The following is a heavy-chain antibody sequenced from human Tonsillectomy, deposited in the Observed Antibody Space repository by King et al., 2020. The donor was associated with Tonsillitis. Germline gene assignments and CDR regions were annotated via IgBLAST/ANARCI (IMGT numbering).Heavy chain of an antibody. CDR1: GGSFSGYY. CDR3: ARGGRKVPFDP. Sequence: VQLQQWGAGLLKPSETLSLTCAVYGGSFSGYYWSWIRQPPGKGLEWIGEINHSGSTNYNPSLKSRVTISVDTSKNQFSLKLSSVTAPDTAGYYCARGGRKVPFDPWGQGTLVTVSS. J-gene: IGHJ5*02. D-gene: IGHD3-10*01. V-gene: IGHV4-34*01. CDR2: INHSGST.